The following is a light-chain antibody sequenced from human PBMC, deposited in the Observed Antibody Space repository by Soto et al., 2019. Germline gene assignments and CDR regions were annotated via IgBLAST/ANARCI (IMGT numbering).Light chain of an antibody. CDR3: CSFTSSSTYV. V-gene: IGLV2-14*01. CDR2: EVS. CDR1: SNDVGGYDY. Sequence: QSALTQPASVSGSPGHSITISCTGTSNDVGGYDYVSWYQQHPGKAPKLVIYEVSHRPSGISDRFSGSKSGNTASLTISGLQVEDEATYYCCSFTSSSTYVFGSGTKLTVL. J-gene: IGLJ1*01.